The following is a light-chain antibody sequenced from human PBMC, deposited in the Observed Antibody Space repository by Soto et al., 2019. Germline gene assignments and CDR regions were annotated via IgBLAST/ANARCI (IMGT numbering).Light chain of an antibody. CDR3: QQYNSYSGT. J-gene: IGKJ1*01. CDR2: DAS. CDR1: QSISSW. V-gene: IGKV1-5*01. Sequence: DIQMTQSPSTLSASVGDRVTITCRASQSISSWLAWYQQKRGKAPKLLIYDASSLESGVPSRFSGSGSGTDFTLTISSLQHDDFATYYCQQYNSYSGTFGQGTKVEIK.